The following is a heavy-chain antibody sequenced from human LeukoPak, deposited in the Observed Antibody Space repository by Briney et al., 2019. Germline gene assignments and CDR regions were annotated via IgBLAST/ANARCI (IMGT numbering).Heavy chain of an antibody. Sequence: SETLSLTCAVYGGSFSGYYWSWIRQPPGKGLEWIGYVFYTGSTNYNPSLMGRVTISLDTSKNQFSLRLTSVTAADTAVYYCATGRVYYASEFWGQGAPVTVSS. CDR1: GGSFSGYY. CDR2: VFYTGST. J-gene: IGHJ1*01. CDR3: ATGRVYYASEF. D-gene: IGHD3-10*01. V-gene: IGHV4-59*03.